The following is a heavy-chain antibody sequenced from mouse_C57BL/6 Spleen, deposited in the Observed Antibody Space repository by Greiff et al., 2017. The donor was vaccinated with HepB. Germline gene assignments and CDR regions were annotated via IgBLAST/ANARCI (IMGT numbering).Heavy chain of an antibody. CDR3: ARLDYDYDGYYAMDY. Sequence: VQLQQSGPGLVQPSQSLSITCTVSGFSLTSYGVHWVRQSPGKGLEWLGVIWSGGSTDYNAAFISRLSISKDNSKSQVFFKMNSLQADDTAIYYCARLDYDYDGYYAMDYWGQGTSVTVSS. J-gene: IGHJ4*01. D-gene: IGHD2-4*01. CDR1: GFSLTSYG. V-gene: IGHV2-2*01. CDR2: IWSGGST.